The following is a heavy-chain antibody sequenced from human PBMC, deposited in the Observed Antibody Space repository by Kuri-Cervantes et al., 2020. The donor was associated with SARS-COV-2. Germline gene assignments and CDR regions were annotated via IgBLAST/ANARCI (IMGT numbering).Heavy chain of an antibody. CDR3: ARPPYYDFWSGGDNAEYFQR. CDR1: GFTFSSYG. J-gene: IGHJ1*01. CDR2: IRYDGSNK. V-gene: IGHV3-30*02. Sequence: GGSLRLSCAASGFTFSSYGMHWVRQAPGKGLEWVAFIRYDGSNKYYADSVKGRFTISRDNSKNTLYLQMNSLRAEDTAVYYCARPPYYDFWSGGDNAEYFQRWGQGTLVTVSS. D-gene: IGHD3-3*01.